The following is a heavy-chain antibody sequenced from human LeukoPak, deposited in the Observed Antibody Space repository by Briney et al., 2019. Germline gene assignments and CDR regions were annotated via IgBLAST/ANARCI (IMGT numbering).Heavy chain of an antibody. D-gene: IGHD3-10*01. J-gene: IGHJ4*02. CDR3: ASFWDTMVRGVYY. Sequence: SETLSLTCTVSGGSISSSSYYWGWIRQPPGKGLEWIGSIYYSGSTYYNPSLKSRVTISVDTSKNQFSLKLSSVTAADTAVYYCASFWDTMVRGVYYWGQGTLVTVSS. CDR1: GGSISSSSYY. CDR2: IYYSGST. V-gene: IGHV4-39*01.